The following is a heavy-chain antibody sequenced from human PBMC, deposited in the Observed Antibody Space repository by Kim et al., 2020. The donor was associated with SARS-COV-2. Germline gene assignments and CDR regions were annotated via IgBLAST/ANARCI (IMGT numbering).Heavy chain of an antibody. D-gene: IGHD1-20*01. CDR2: ISASGGTT. CDR1: GFTFTNYA. Sequence: GGSLRPSCAASGFTFTNYAMSWVRQAPGKGLEWVSAISASGGTTYYADSVKGRFTVSRDNSQNTLYLQMNSLRTEDTAVYYCAKDPDNRSQGYFDRWGRG. V-gene: IGHV3-23*01. J-gene: IGHJ4*02. CDR3: AKDPDNRSQGYFDR.